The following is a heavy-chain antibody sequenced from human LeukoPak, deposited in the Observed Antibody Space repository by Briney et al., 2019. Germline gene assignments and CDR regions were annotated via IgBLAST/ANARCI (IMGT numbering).Heavy chain of an antibody. D-gene: IGHD3-3*01. CDR3: AATYYDFRSGYYAFDY. V-gene: IGHV1-8*01. J-gene: IGHJ4*02. CDR1: GYTFTSYD. Sequence: GASVKVSCKASGYTFTSYDINWVRQAPGQGLEWMGWMNPNSGNTGYAQKFQGRVTMTRNTSISTAYMELSSLRSEDTAVYYCAATYYDFRSGYYAFDYWGQGTLVTVSS. CDR2: MNPNSGNT.